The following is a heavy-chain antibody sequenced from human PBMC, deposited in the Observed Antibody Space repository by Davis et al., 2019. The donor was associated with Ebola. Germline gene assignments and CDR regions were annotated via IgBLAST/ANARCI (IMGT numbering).Heavy chain of an antibody. CDR1: GGSFSGYY. J-gene: IGHJ4*02. V-gene: IGHV4-34*01. Sequence: MPSETLSLTCAVYGGSFSGYYWSWIRQPPGKGLEWIGEINHSGSTNYNPSLKGRVTISVDTSKNQFSLKLSSVTAADTAVYYCARDYGGTRLFDYWGQGTLVTVSS. D-gene: IGHD4-23*01. CDR2: INHSGST. CDR3: ARDYGGTRLFDY.